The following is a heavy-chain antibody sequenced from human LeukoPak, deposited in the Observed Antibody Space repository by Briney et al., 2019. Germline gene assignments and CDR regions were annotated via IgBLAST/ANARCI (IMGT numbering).Heavy chain of an antibody. V-gene: IGHV3-7*01. Sequence: GGSLRLSCAASGFTFSSYWMSWVRQAPGKGLEWVANIKQDGSEKYYVDSVKGRFTISRDNAKNSLYLQMNSLRVEDTAVYYCARGGFAARRRFDYWGQGTLVNVSS. CDR2: IKQDGSEK. CDR1: GFTFSSYW. CDR3: ARGGFAARRRFDY. J-gene: IGHJ4*02. D-gene: IGHD6-6*01.